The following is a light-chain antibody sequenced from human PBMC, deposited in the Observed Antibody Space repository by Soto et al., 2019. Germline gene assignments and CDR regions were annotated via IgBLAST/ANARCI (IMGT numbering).Light chain of an antibody. Sequence: EIVLTQSPATLSLSPGERATLSCRASQSVSRYLAWYQQKPGQAPRLLIYDASSRATGIPARFSGSGSGTDFTLTISSLEPEDFAVYYCQQRSSWPWTFGQGTKVEIK. V-gene: IGKV3-11*01. J-gene: IGKJ1*01. CDR1: QSVSRY. CDR3: QQRSSWPWT. CDR2: DAS.